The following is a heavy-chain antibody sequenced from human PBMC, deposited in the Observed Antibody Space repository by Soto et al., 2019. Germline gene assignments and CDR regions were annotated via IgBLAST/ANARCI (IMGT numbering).Heavy chain of an antibody. CDR3: AHRRSGYFDS. Sequence: QITLKESGPTLVKPTQTLTLTCTFSGFSLTETGMGVGWIRQPPGKALEWLALIYWDDDKRYSPSLNRGLTISKDASKNQVVLTKTNVDAVDTATYYCAHRRSGYFDSWGQGTLVTVSS. V-gene: IGHV2-5*02. CDR1: GFSLTETGMG. CDR2: IYWDDDK. J-gene: IGHJ4*02.